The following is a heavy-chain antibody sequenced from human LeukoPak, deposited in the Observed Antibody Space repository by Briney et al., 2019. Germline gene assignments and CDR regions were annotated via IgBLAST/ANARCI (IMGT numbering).Heavy chain of an antibody. CDR1: GFTFSSYA. J-gene: IGHJ4*02. Sequence: GGSLRLSCAASGFTFSSYAMHWVRQAPGKGLEWVAVISYDGSNKYYADSVKGRFTISRDNSKNTLYLQMNSLRAEDTAVYYCAKGAYYDLWGQGTLVTVSS. V-gene: IGHV3-30*04. CDR2: ISYDGSNK. D-gene: IGHD3-22*01. CDR3: AKGAYYDL.